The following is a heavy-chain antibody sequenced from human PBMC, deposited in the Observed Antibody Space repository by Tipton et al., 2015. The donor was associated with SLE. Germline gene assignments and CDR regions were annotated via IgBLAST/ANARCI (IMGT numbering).Heavy chain of an antibody. J-gene: IGHJ4*02. CDR1: GGSMTNYY. V-gene: IGHV4-59*08. Sequence: TLSLTCIVSGGSMTNYYWSWIRQPPGKGLEWIGYVHYSGSTNYNPSLQSRVTVSVDTSKNHFSLTLSSVTAADTAVYYCARHMRDNWNYFDIWGQGSLVIVSS. D-gene: IGHD1-20*01. CDR3: ARHMRDNWNYFDI. CDR2: VHYSGST.